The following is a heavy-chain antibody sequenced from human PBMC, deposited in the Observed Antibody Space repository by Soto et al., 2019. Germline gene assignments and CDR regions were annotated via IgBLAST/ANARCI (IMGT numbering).Heavy chain of an antibody. V-gene: IGHV3-23*01. CDR1: GFSFSSYV. D-gene: IGHD6-13*01. J-gene: IGHJ4*02. Sequence: EVQLLESGGGLVQPGGSLRLSCAASGFSFSSYVMSWVRQAPGKGLEWVSAMSGSGGSTYYPDSVKGRFTISRDNSENTLYLQMNSLRAEDTAVYYCAKASGSSWPYYFDSWGQGTLVTVSS. CDR2: MSGSGGST. CDR3: AKASGSSWPYYFDS.